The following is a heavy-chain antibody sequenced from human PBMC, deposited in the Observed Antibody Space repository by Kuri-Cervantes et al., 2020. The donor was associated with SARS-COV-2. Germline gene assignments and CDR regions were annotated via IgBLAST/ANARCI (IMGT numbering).Heavy chain of an antibody. CDR3: ARRIAAAGYYYYYGMDV. D-gene: IGHD6-13*01. CDR2: ISAYNGNT. CDR1: GYTFTSYG. V-gene: IGHV1-18*04. J-gene: IGHJ6*02. Sequence: ASVKVSCKASGYTFTSYGISWVRQAPGQGLEWMGWISAYNGNTNCAQKLQGRVTMTTDTSTSTAYMELRSLRSDDTAVYYCARRIAAAGYYYYYGMDVWGQGTTVTVSS.